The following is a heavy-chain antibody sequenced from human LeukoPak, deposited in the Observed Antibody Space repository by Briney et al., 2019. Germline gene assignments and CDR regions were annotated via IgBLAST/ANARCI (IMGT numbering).Heavy chain of an antibody. CDR2: ISGSGGST. J-gene: IGHJ4*02. Sequence: GGSLRLSCAASGFTFSSYAMSWVRQAPGKGLEWVSAISGSGGSTYYANSVKGRFTISRDNSKNTLFLQMNSLRGEDTAIYYCAKDAAGPEYWGQGTLVTVSS. CDR3: AKDAAGPEY. V-gene: IGHV3-23*01. CDR1: GFTFSSYA. D-gene: IGHD6-13*01.